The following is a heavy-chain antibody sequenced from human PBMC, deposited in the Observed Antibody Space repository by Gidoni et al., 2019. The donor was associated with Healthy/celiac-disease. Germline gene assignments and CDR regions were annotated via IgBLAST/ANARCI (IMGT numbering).Heavy chain of an antibody. Sequence: QVQLVESGGGLVKPGGSLRLSGAASGFTFSDYYMSWIRQAPGKGLEWVSYISSSGSTISYADSVKGRFTISRDNAKNSLYLQMNSLRAEDTAVYYCARVYVDPSPLYYYYYGMDVWGQGTTVTVSS. V-gene: IGHV3-11*01. CDR3: ARVYVDPSPLYYYYYGMDV. CDR1: GFTFSDYY. D-gene: IGHD3-10*02. CDR2: ISSSGSTI. J-gene: IGHJ6*02.